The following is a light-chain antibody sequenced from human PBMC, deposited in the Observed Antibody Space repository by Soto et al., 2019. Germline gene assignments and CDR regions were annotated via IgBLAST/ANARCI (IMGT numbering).Light chain of an antibody. CDR1: SSDVGNYNL. CDR2: EGG. J-gene: IGLJ2*01. CDR3: CSFALISTLI. Sequence: QSALTQPASVSGSPGQSITITYTGTSSDVGNYNLVSWYQQYPGKAPKLMIYEGGKRPSGVSNRFSGSKSGNTASLTISGLQAEDEADYYCCSFALISTLIFGGGTKVTVL. V-gene: IGLV2-23*01.